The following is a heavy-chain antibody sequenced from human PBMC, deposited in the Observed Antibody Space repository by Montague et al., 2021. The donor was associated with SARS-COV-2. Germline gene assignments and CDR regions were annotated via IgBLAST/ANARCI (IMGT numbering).Heavy chain of an antibody. V-gene: IGHV4-4*02. CDR1: GGSISSGTW. CDR2: IPHSGGT. CDR3: ARLSSDIGGYFWFDP. J-gene: IGHJ5*02. D-gene: IGHD1-26*01. Sequence: SETLSLTCAVSGGSISSGTWWTWVRQPPGKGLARVGEIPHSGGTNYNPSLKSRVTISVDKSKNQFSPNLNSVTAADTAVYYCARLSSDIGGYFWFDPWGQGTLVSVSS.